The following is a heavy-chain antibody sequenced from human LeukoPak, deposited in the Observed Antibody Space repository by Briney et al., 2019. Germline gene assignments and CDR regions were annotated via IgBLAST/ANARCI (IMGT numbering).Heavy chain of an antibody. CDR2: ISSSSSST. J-gene: IGHJ4*02. Sequence: GGSLRLSCAASGFTFSSYSMNWVRQAPGKGLEWVSYISSSSSSTYYADSVKGRFTISRDNAKNSLYLQMNSLRDEDTAVYYCARDLLGRDGYNAVFDYWGQGTLVTVSS. CDR1: GFTFSSYS. D-gene: IGHD5-24*01. CDR3: ARDLLGRDGYNAVFDY. V-gene: IGHV3-48*02.